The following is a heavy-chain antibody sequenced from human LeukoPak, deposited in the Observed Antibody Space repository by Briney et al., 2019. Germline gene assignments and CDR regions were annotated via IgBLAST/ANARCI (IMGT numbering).Heavy chain of an antibody. D-gene: IGHD3-9*01. CDR2: IIPILGIA. CDR1: GGTFSSYA. J-gene: IGHJ6*02. V-gene: IGHV1-69*04. Sequence: GASVNVSCKASGGTFSSYAISWVRRAPGQGLEWMGRIIPILGIANYAQKFQGRVTITADKSTSTAYMELSSLRSEDTAVYYCARGLRYFDSYYYYYYGMDVRGQGTTVTVSS. CDR3: ARGLRYFDSYYYYYYGMDV.